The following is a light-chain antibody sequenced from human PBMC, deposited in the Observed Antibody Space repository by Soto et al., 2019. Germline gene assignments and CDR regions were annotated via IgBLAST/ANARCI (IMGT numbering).Light chain of an antibody. Sequence: ESVLTQSPAILSVSPGERATLSCRASQSVSTNVAWYQQIPGQTPRLLIYGASTRATGIPVRFSGSGSGTEFTLTISSLQSEDFAVYYCHQYDDGPYTFGQGTKVDIK. J-gene: IGKJ2*01. CDR3: HQYDDGPYT. CDR1: QSVSTN. V-gene: IGKV3-15*01. CDR2: GAS.